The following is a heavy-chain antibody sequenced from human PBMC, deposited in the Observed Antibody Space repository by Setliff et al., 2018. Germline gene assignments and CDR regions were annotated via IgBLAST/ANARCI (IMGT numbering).Heavy chain of an antibody. D-gene: IGHD5-18*01. J-gene: IGHJ4*02. Sequence: PSETLSLTCTVSGGSISSHYWSWIRQPAGKGLEWIGRFYTSGSTHYNPSLKSRVTISVDTSKNQFSLELRSVTAADTAVYYCARLPPLHTPMALTFDYWGQGILVTVSS. V-gene: IGHV4-4*07. CDR1: GGSISSHY. CDR3: ARLPPLHTPMALTFDY. CDR2: FYTSGST.